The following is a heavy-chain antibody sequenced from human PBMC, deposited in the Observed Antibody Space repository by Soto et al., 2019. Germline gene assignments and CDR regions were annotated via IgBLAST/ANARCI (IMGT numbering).Heavy chain of an antibody. V-gene: IGHV4-39*01. CDR2: IYYSGST. CDR3: ARQNQYYFDY. Sequence: QLLESGPGLVKPSETLSLTCTVSGGSISSSSYYWGWIRQPPGKGLEWIGSIYYSGSTYYNPSLKSRVTISVDTSKNQFSLKLSSVTAADTAVYYCARQNQYYFDYWGQGTLVTVSS. J-gene: IGHJ4*02. CDR1: GGSISSSSYY.